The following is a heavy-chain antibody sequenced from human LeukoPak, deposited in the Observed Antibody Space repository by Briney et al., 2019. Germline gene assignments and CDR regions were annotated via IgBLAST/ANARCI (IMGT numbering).Heavy chain of an antibody. J-gene: IGHJ5*02. Sequence: PSETLSLTCTVSGVSISSHYWSWIRQPPGKGLEWIGYIYTSGPTYYRPSLMSRVTISLYTSKNQFSLKLISVTAADTAVYYCARRGTWFDPWGQGTLVTVSS. CDR2: IYTSGPT. CDR3: ARRGTWFDP. D-gene: IGHD3-10*01. V-gene: IGHV4-4*09. CDR1: GVSISSHY.